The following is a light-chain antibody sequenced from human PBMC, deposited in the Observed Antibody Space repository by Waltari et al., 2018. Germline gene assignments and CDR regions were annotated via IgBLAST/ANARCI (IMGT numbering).Light chain of an antibody. Sequence: QSGLAQPPSVSGAPGQTVTISCIGTRTNIRAGYDVHWYQLLPGRAPKVLIHGNTNRPSGVPDRFSGSKSDTSASLAITGLQAEDEADYYCQSYDSSLRVVFGGGTKLTVL. CDR3: QSYDSSLRVV. CDR1: RTNIRAGYD. CDR2: GNT. J-gene: IGLJ2*01. V-gene: IGLV1-40*01.